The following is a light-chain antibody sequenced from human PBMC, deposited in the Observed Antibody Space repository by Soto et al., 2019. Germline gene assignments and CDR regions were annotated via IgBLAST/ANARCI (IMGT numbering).Light chain of an antibody. CDR2: GAS. V-gene: IGKV3-20*01. CDR1: QSVSSSY. CDR3: HHYGSS. Sequence: EIVMTQSPATLSVSPGERATLSCRASQSVSSSYLAWYQQKPGQAPRLLIYGASSRATGIPDRFSGSGSGTDFTLTISRLEPEDFAFYYCHHYGSSFGGGTKVDIK. J-gene: IGKJ4*01.